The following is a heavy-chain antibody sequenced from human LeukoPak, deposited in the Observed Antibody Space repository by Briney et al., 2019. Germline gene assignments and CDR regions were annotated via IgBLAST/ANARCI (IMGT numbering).Heavy chain of an antibody. CDR2: INPSDGTR. J-gene: IGHJ4*02. D-gene: IGHD3-16*02. Sequence: ASVKVSCKASGNIFTSSYTHWVRQAPGQGLEWMGVINPSDGTRNYAQKFQGRVTMTRDTSTSTVYMDLSSLRSEDTAVYYCARGAFYRGVTVKYYFDYWGQGTLVTVSS. CDR3: ARGAFYRGVTVKYYFDY. CDR1: GNIFTSSY. V-gene: IGHV1-46*01.